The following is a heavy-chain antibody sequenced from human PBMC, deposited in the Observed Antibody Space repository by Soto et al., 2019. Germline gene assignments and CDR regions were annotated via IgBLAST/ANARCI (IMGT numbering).Heavy chain of an antibody. CDR1: GFTFTTCN. Sequence: EVQLVESGGGLVQPGGSLRLSYAASGFTFTTCNMNWVRQAPGKGLEWVSYISSSGSLIYYADSVRGRFTISRDNAKNSLYLQMNSLRAEDTAVYYCARENRPVAGTNYYYFYGMDVWGQGTTVTVSS. CDR2: ISSSGSLI. CDR3: ARENRPVAGTNYYYFYGMDV. D-gene: IGHD1-1*01. J-gene: IGHJ6*02. V-gene: IGHV3-48*01.